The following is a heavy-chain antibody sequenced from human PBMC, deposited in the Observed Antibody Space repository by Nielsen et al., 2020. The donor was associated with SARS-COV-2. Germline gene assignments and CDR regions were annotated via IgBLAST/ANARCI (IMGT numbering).Heavy chain of an antibody. D-gene: IGHD6-19*01. CDR3: AKDGHSSGWYGAPDY. CDR2: IHQDGGET. V-gene: IGHV3-7*03. Sequence: GESLKISCAASGFTFSDYWMSWVRQAPGKGLEWVANIHQDGGETRHADSVKGRFTISRDNAKNSLYLQMNSLRAEDTAMYYCAKDGHSSGWYGAPDYWGQGTLVTVSS. J-gene: IGHJ4*02. CDR1: GFTFSDYW.